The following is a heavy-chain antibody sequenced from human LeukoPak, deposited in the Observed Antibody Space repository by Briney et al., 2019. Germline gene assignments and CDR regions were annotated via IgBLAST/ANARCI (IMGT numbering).Heavy chain of an antibody. D-gene: IGHD6-13*01. CDR1: GFTFDDYA. CDR2: ISWNSGSI. Sequence: HPGRSLRLSCAASGFTFDDYAMHWVRQAPGKGLEWVSGISWNSGSIGYADSVKGRFTISRDNAKNSLYLQMNSLRAEDTALYYCAKDKGSSWSQGDAFDIWGQGTMVTVSS. CDR3: AKDKGSSWSQGDAFDI. J-gene: IGHJ3*02. V-gene: IGHV3-9*01.